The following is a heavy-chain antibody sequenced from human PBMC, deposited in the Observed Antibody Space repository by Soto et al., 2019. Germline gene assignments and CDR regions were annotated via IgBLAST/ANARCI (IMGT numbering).Heavy chain of an antibody. V-gene: IGHV1-24*01. CDR2: FDPEDGET. CDR1: GYTLTELS. Sequence: ASVKVSCKVSGYTLTELSMHWVRQAPGKGLEWMGGFDPEDGETIYAQKFQGRVTMTEDTSTDTAYMELSSLRSEDTAVYYCATSGYSYGAHYFDYWGQGTLVTVSS. J-gene: IGHJ4*02. CDR3: ATSGYSYGAHYFDY. D-gene: IGHD5-18*01.